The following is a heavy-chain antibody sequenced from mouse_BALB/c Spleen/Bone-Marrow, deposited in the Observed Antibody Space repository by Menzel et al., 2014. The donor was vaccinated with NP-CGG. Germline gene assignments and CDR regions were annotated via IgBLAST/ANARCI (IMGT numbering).Heavy chain of an antibody. CDR2: IWAGGST. D-gene: IGHD3-2*01. CDR1: GFSLTSYG. CDR3: ARALDSSGYGFAY. Sequence: VQLQQSGPGLVAPSQSLSITCTVSGFSLTSYGVHWVRQPPGKGLEWLGVIWAGGSTNYNSALMSRLSISKDNSKSQVFLKMNSLQTDDTAMYYCARALDSSGYGFAYWGRGTLVTVSA. V-gene: IGHV2-9*02. J-gene: IGHJ3*01.